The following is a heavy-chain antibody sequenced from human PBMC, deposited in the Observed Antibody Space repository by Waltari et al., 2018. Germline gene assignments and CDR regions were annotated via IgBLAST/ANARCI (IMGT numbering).Heavy chain of an antibody. Sequence: EVQLLESGGGLVQPGGSLRLSCAASGFTFSSYAMSWVRQAPGRGLEWVSAISGSGGSIDYADSVKGRFTISRDNSKNTLYLQMNSLRAEDTAVYYCAKLGLRRRLDYWGQGTLVTVSS. CDR1: GFTFSSYA. J-gene: IGHJ4*02. CDR3: AKLGLRRRLDY. D-gene: IGHD3-16*01. V-gene: IGHV3-23*01. CDR2: ISGSGGSI.